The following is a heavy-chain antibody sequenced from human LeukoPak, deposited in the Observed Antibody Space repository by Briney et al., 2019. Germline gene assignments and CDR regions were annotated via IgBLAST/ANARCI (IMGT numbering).Heavy chain of an antibody. CDR1: GFTFSSYS. V-gene: IGHV3-48*02. Sequence: PGGSLRLSCAASGFTFSSYSMNWVRQAPGKGLEWVSYISSSSTIYYADSVKGRFTISRDNAKNSLYLQMNSLRDEDTAVYYCARDTVTMGGGDYWGQGTLVTVSS. CDR2: ISSSSTI. D-gene: IGHD4-17*01. J-gene: IGHJ4*02. CDR3: ARDTVTMGGGDY.